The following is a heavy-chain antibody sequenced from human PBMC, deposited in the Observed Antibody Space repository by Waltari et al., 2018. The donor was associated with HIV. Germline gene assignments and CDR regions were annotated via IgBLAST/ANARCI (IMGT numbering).Heavy chain of an antibody. CDR3: AREPLESLGELSSINYYYGMDV. CDR2: ISAYNGTT. CDR1: GYTFTSYG. V-gene: IGHV1-18*01. Sequence: QVQLVQSGAEVKKPGASVKVSCKASGYTFTSYGISWVRQAPGQGLEWMGWISAYNGTTNFAQKLQGRVTMTTDTSTSTAYMELRSLRSDDTAVYYCAREPLESLGELSSINYYYGMDVWGQGTTVTVSS. J-gene: IGHJ6*02. D-gene: IGHD3-16*02.